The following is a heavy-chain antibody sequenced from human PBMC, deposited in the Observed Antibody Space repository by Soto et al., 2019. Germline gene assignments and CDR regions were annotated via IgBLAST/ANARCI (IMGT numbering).Heavy chain of an antibody. J-gene: IGHJ5*02. CDR3: ARGGYSSSWYRVGSQRESFDP. D-gene: IGHD6-13*01. CDR1: GYTFTGYY. V-gene: IGHV1-2*04. CDR2: INPNSGGT. Sequence: QVQLVQSGAEVKKPGASVKVSCKASGYTFTGYYMHWVRQAPGQGLEWMGWINPNSGGTNYAQKFQGWVTMTRDTSISTAYMELSRLRSDDTAVYYCARGGYSSSWYRVGSQRESFDPWGQGTLVTVSS.